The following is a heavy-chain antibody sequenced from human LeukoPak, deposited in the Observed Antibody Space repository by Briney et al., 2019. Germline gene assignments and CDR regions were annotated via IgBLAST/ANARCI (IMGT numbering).Heavy chain of an antibody. Sequence: PSETLSLTCTVSGGSLSSYYWSWIRQPPGKGLEWLGYIYYSGTTNYNPSLKSRVTISVDTSKNQFSLKLSSVTAADTAVYYCARHQLPDYYYYGMDVWGQGTTVTVSS. CDR1: GGSLSSYY. J-gene: IGHJ6*02. CDR2: IYYSGTT. CDR3: ARHQLPDYYYYGMDV. D-gene: IGHD3-10*01. V-gene: IGHV4-59*08.